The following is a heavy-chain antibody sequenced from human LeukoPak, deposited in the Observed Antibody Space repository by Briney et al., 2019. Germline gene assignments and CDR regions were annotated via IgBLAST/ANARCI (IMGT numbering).Heavy chain of an antibody. CDR3: AKDQVATILGYYYGMDV. Sequence: PGGSLRLSCAASGFTISSYAMSWVRQAPGKGLEWVSAISGSGGSTYYADSVKGRFTISRDNSKNTLYLQMNSLRAEDTAVYYCAKDQVATILGYYYGMDVWGQGTTVTVSS. D-gene: IGHD5-12*01. J-gene: IGHJ6*02. CDR1: GFTISSYA. V-gene: IGHV3-23*01. CDR2: ISGSGGST.